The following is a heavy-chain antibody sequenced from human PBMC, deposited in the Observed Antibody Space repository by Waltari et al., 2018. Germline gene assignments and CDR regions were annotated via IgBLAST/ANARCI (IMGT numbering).Heavy chain of an antibody. CDR2: LSSSSSTI. J-gene: IGHJ4*02. D-gene: IGHD6-13*01. Sequence: EVQLVESGGGLVQPGGSLRLSCAASGFTFSSYSMNWVRQAPGKGLEWVSYLSSSSSTIYYADSVKGRFTISRDNAKNSLYLQMNSLRAEDTAVYYCARSLFREQLYNYWGQGTLVTVSS. V-gene: IGHV3-48*01. CDR3: ARSLFREQLYNY. CDR1: GFTFSSYS.